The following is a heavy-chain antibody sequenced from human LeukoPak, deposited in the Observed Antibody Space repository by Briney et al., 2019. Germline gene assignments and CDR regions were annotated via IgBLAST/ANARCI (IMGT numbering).Heavy chain of an antibody. V-gene: IGHV4-34*01. J-gene: IGHJ6*03. CDR2: INHSGST. CDR3: ARGEPYYYSYYMDV. CDR1: GGSFSGYY. Sequence: SETLSLTCAVYGGSFSGYYWSWIRQPPGKGLERIGKINHSGSTNYNPSLKSRVTISGDTSKTQFSLKLSSVTAADTAVYYCARGEPYYYSYYMDVWGKGTTVTVSS. D-gene: IGHD1-14*01.